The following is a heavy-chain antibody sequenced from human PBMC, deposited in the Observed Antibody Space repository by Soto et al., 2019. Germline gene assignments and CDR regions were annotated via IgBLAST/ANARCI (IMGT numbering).Heavy chain of an antibody. CDR1: GFTFSSYA. CDR3: ARVYNDYGDYEYFQH. CDR2: ISYDGSNK. D-gene: IGHD4-17*01. V-gene: IGHV3-30-3*01. Sequence: QVQLVESGGGVVQPGRSLRLSCAASGFTFSSYAMHWVRQAPCKGLEWVAVISYDGSNKYYADSVKGRFTISRDNSKNTLYLQMNSLRAEDTAASYCARVYNDYGDYEYFQHWGQGTLVTVSS. J-gene: IGHJ1*01.